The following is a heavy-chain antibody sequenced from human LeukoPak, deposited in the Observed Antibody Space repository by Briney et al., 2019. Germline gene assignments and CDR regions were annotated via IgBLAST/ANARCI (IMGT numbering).Heavy chain of an antibody. CDR2: FYTSGGT. D-gene: IGHD4-17*01. Sequence: PSETLSLTCTISGGSFSSYHWSWIQQPAGKGLEWIGRFYTSGGTNYNPSLRSRVTISVDTAKRQFSVKLNSVTAADTAVYYCAGNHDSGDNGGAFDVWGQGTMVSVSS. J-gene: IGHJ3*01. V-gene: IGHV4-4*07. CDR3: AGNHDSGDNGGAFDV. CDR1: GGSFSSYH.